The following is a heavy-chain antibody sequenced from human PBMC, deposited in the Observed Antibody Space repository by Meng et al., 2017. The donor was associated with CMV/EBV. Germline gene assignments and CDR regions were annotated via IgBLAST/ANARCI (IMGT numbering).Heavy chain of an antibody. CDR2: IYYSGST. V-gene: IGHV4-61*01. Sequence: SETLSLTCTVSGGSVSSGSYYWSWIRQPPGKGLEWIGYIYYSGSTNYNPSLESRVTISVDTSKNQFSLKLSSVTAADTAVYYCARPSRIFGVVPLMDVWGQGTTVTVSS. CDR3: ARPSRIFGVVPLMDV. D-gene: IGHD3-3*02. J-gene: IGHJ6*02. CDR1: GGSVSSGSYY.